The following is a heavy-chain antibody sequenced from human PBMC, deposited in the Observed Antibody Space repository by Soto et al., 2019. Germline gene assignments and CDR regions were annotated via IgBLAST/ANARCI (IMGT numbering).Heavy chain of an antibody. CDR3: ASYVIVVVPAANNYYYYYYMDV. J-gene: IGHJ6*03. D-gene: IGHD2-2*01. CDR2: MNPNSGNT. Sequence: QVQLVQSGAEVKKPGASVKVSCKASGYTFTSYDINWVRQATGQGLEWMGWMNPNSGNTGYAQKFQGRVTMTRNTSISTAYMELSSLRSEDTAVYYCASYVIVVVPAANNYYYYYYMDVWGKGTTVTVSS. V-gene: IGHV1-8*01. CDR1: GYTFTSYD.